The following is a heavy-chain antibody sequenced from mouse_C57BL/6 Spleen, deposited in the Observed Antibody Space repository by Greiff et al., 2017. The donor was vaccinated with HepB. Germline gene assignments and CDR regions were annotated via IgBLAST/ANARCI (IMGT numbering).Heavy chain of an antibody. Sequence: EVMLVESGGGLVKPGGSLKLSCAASGFTFSSYAMSWVRQTPEKRLEWVATISDGGSYTYYPDNVKGRFTISRDNAKNNLYLQMSHLNSEDTAMFSFARFMVTTSVYDFDYWGQGTTLTVSA. CDR2: ISDGGSYT. J-gene: IGHJ2*01. V-gene: IGHV5-4*03. CDR1: GFTFSSYA. CDR3: ARFMVTTSVYDFDY. D-gene: IGHD2-2*01.